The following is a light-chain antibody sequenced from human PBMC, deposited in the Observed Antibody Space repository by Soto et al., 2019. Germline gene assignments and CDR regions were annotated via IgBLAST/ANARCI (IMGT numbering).Light chain of an antibody. J-gene: IGKJ2*01. CDR3: HHYGYGADT. CDR2: GAS. Sequence: ELVLTQSPGTLSLSPGERATLSCRANESVRNNSLAWYQQQPGQPPRLLIFGASSRATGIPDRITGIGSGADFSLTIGRLEPADFAVYFCHHYGYGADTFGQGTKLEIK. CDR1: ESVRNNS. V-gene: IGKV3-20*01.